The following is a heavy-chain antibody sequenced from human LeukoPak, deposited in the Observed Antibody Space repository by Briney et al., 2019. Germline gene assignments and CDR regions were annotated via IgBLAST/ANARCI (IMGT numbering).Heavy chain of an antibody. CDR3: ARSVRYFDWLSN. V-gene: IGHV1-24*01. J-gene: IGHJ4*02. Sequence: ASVKVSCKVSGYTLTELSMHWVRQAPGKGLEWMGGFDPEDGETIYAQKFQGRVTMTEDTSTDTAYMELSRLRSDDTAVYYCARSVRYFDWLSNWGQGTLVTVSS. CDR2: FDPEDGET. CDR1: GYTLTELS. D-gene: IGHD3-9*01.